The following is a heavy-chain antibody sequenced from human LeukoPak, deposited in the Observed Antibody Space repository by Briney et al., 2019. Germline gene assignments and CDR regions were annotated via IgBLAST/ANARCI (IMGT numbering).Heavy chain of an antibody. CDR1: GGSISSGGYY. CDR3: ARSSIVGAFDY. J-gene: IGHJ4*02. V-gene: IGHV4-30-2*01. D-gene: IGHD1-26*01. CDR2: IYHSGST. Sequence: PSETLSLTCTVSGGSISSGGYYWSWIRQPPGKGLEWIGYIYHSGSTYYNPSLKSRVTISVDRSENQFSLKLSSVTAADTAVYYCARSSIVGAFDYWGQGTLVTVSS.